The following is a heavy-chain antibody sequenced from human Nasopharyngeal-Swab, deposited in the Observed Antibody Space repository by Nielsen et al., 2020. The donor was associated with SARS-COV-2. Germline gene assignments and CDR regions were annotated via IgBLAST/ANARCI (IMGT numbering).Heavy chain of an antibody. D-gene: IGHD2-15*01. J-gene: IGHJ4*02. CDR2: INQGGSER. V-gene: IGHV3-7*01. Sequence: GESLKISCTASGFSFRSYLMSWVRQTPGKGLEWVANINQGGSERDYVDSVKGRFTISRGNAENSLYLQMNSLRAEDTAVYYCARGTGVYCSGGSRYPGAFDYWGQGTLVTVSS. CDR3: ARGTGVYCSGGSRYPGAFDY. CDR1: GFSFRSYL.